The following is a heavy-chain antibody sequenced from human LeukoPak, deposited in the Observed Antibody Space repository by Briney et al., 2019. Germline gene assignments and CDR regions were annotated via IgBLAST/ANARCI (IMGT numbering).Heavy chain of an antibody. CDR1: GFTFSSYG. CDR2: ISSDGSNK. D-gene: IGHD2-2*01. J-gene: IGHJ4*02. CDR3: AKDWLYCSSTSCYDYFDY. V-gene: IGHV3-30*18. Sequence: GGSLRLSCAASGFTFSSYGMHWVRQAPGKGLEWVAVISSDGSNKYYADSVKGRFTISSDNSKNTLYLQMNSLRAEDTAVYYCAKDWLYCSSTSCYDYFDYWGQGTLVTVSS.